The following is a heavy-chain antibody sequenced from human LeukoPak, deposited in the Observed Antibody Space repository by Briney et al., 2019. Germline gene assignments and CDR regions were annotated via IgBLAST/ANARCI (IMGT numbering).Heavy chain of an antibody. D-gene: IGHD3-10*01. CDR3: ARGIRGVIITTNYYNMDV. CDR2: VNHSGRT. V-gene: IGHV4-34*01. J-gene: IGHJ6*03. Sequence: SETLSLTCAVYGRSFSGYYWSWVRQPPGKGLEWMGEVNHSGRTSYNPSLKSRVTISADTSKNQFSLRMTSLTTADTAVYYCARGIRGVIITTNYYNMDVWGPGTTVTVSS. CDR1: GRSFSGYY.